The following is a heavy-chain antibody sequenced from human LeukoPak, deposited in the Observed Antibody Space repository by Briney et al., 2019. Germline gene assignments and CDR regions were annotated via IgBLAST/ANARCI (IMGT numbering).Heavy chain of an antibody. CDR1: GGSISGYY. CDR3: AGSTVLWFGEGNFDY. CDR2: IYYSGST. Sequence: SETLSLTCTVSGGSISGYYWSWIRQPPGKGLEWIGYIYYSGSTNYNPSLKSRVTISVDTSKNQFSLKLSSVTAADTAVYSCAGSTVLWFGEGNFDYWGQGTLVTVSS. V-gene: IGHV4-59*08. J-gene: IGHJ4*02. D-gene: IGHD3-10*01.